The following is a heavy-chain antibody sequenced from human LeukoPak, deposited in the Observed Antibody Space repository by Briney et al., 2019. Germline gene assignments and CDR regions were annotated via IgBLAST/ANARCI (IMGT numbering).Heavy chain of an antibody. J-gene: IGHJ4*02. Sequence: GGSLRLSRAASGFTFSSYAMHWVRQAPGKGLEYVSAISSNGGSTYYANSVKGRFTISRDNSRNTLYLQMNSLRAEDTAVYYCARDSRYCSSTSCYMEDWGQGTLVTVSS. V-gene: IGHV3-64*01. CDR3: ARDSRYCSSTSCYMED. CDR2: ISSNGGST. D-gene: IGHD2-2*02. CDR1: GFTFSSYA.